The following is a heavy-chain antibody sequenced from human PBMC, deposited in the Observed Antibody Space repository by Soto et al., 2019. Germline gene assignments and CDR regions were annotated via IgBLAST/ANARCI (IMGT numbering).Heavy chain of an antibody. D-gene: IGHD3-10*01. V-gene: IGHV4-39*01. J-gene: IGHJ5*02. Sequence: SETMSLTCTVSGDSISNTSYYWGWIRQPPGKGLEWIGDIYHSGSTYYNPSLKSRVTISVDTSKNQFSLKLRSVTAADTAVYYCARRSRWYYYGTASYYNLWLDPWGQGTLVTV. CDR1: GDSISNTSYY. CDR2: IYHSGST. CDR3: ARRSRWYYYGTASYYNLWLDP.